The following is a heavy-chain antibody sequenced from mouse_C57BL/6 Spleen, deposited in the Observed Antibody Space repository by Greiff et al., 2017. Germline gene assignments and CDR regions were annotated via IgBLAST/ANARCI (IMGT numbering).Heavy chain of an antibody. CDR2: ISSGSSTI. D-gene: IGHD2-1*01. J-gene: IGHJ4*01. V-gene: IGHV5-17*01. CDR1: GFTFSDYG. Sequence: EVKLMESGGGLVKPGASLKLSCAASGFTFSDYGMHWVRQAPEKGLEWVAYISSGSSTIYYADTVKGRFTISRDNAKNTLFLQMTSLRTEDTAMYYCARPGNYGGDYDMDYWGQGTSVTVSS. CDR3: ARPGNYGGDYDMDY.